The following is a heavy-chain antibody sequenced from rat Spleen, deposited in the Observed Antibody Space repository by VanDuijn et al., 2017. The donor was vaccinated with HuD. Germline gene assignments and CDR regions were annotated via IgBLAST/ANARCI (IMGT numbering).Heavy chain of an antibody. V-gene: IGHV5-7*01. Sequence: EVQLVESGGGLVQPGRSLKLSCAASGFTFDDYEMTWVRQVPKNGLEWVASISWGGTNTYYPDNVKGRVTISRDNAKSALYLHMDSLRSEDTATYYCTTGGYYGYTYGFAYWGQGVMVTVSS. J-gene: IGHJ2*01. D-gene: IGHD1-9*01. CDR2: ISWGGTNT. CDR3: TTGGYYGYTYGFAY. CDR1: GFTFDDYE.